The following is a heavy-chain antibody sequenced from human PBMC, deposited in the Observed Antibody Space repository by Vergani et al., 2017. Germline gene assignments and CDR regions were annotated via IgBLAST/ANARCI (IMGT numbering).Heavy chain of an antibody. D-gene: IGHD6-25*01. J-gene: IGHJ4*02. V-gene: IGHV4-34*01. CDR1: GGSFSGYY. Sequence: QVQLQQWGAGLLKPSETLSLTCAVYGGSFSGYYWSWIRQRPGKGLEWIGEINHSGSTNYNPSLKSRVTIAVDTSKNQFSLKLSSVTAADTAVYYCARRDYSSACFDYWGQGTLVTVSS. CDR2: INHSGST. CDR3: ARRDYSSACFDY.